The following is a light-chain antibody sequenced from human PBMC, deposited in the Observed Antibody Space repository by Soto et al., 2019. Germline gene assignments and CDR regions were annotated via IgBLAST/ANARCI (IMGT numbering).Light chain of an antibody. CDR1: QSVFSSY. CDR3: QQYNNWPPIT. CDR2: RAS. Sequence: ILLTQSPGTLSLSPGERATLSCRASQSVFSSYLAWYQQKPGQAPRLLIYRASSRATGIPDRFSGSGSGTEFTLTISSLQSEDFAVYYCQQYNNWPPITFGQGTRLEIK. V-gene: IGKV3-20*01. J-gene: IGKJ5*01.